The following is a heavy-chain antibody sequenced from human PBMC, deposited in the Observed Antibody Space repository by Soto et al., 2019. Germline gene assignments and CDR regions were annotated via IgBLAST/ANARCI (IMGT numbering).Heavy chain of an antibody. Sequence: GESPKISCKHSGYSFTNYWIGWVRQMPGQGLEWMGIIYPGDSDTTYSPSFQGQVTISADKSISTAYLQWSSLRPSDTAMYYCATQQQLALFGYGGQGTLVTVSS. V-gene: IGHV5-51*01. J-gene: IGHJ4*02. CDR3: ATQQQLALFGY. CDR1: GYSFTNYW. D-gene: IGHD6-13*01. CDR2: IYPGDSDT.